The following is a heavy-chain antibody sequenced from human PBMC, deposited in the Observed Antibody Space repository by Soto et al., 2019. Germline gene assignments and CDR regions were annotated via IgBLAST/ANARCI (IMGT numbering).Heavy chain of an antibody. D-gene: IGHD5-18*01. V-gene: IGHV4-39*01. J-gene: IGHJ4*02. CDR3: ASGYSYGYIFDY. CDR1: GGSISSSSYY. Sequence: QLQLQESGPGLVKPSETLSLTCTVSGGSISSSSYYWGWIRQPPGKGLEWIGSIYYSGSTYYNPSLKSRVTIPVDTSKNQFSLKLSSVTAADTSVYYCASGYSYGYIFDYWGQGTLVTVSS. CDR2: IYYSGST.